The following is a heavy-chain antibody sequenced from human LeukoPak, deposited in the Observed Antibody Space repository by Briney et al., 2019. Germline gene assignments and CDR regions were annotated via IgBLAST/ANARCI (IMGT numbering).Heavy chain of an antibody. D-gene: IGHD6-19*01. CDR2: IYYSGST. CDR3: AREGGRQWLVSGILDS. V-gene: IGHV4-59*01. Sequence: PSETLSLTCTVSGGSISSYYWSWIRQPPGKGLEWIGYIYYSGSTNYNPSLKSRVTISLDTSKNQFSLKVTSVSAADTAVYYCAREGGRQWLVSGILDSWGQGTLVTVSS. CDR1: GGSISSYY. J-gene: IGHJ5*01.